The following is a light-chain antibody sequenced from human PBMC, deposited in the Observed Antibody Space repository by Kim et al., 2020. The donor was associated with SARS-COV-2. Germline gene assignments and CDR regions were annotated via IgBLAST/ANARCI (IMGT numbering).Light chain of an antibody. CDR1: QSISSW. CDR3: QQYNSYS. J-gene: IGKJ1*01. Sequence: DIQMTQSPSTLSASVGDRVTITCRASQSISSWLAWYQQKPGKAPKLLIYKASSLESGVPSRFSVSGSGTEFTLTISSLQPDDFATYYCQQYNSYSFGQGTKVDIK. CDR2: KAS. V-gene: IGKV1-5*03.